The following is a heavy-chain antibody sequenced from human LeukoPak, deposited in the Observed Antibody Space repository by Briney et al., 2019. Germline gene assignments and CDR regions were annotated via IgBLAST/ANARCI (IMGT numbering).Heavy chain of an antibody. CDR2: IYYSGST. CDR3: ARHSSCWYMNTFDY. Sequence: SETLSLTCTVSGGSISSSSYYWGWIRQPPGKGLEWIGGIYYSGSTYYNPSLKSRVTISVDTSKNQFSLKLSSVTAADTAVYYCARHSSCWYMNTFDYWGQATLVTVSP. J-gene: IGHJ4*02. V-gene: IGHV4-39*01. CDR1: GGSISSSSYY. D-gene: IGHD6-13*01.